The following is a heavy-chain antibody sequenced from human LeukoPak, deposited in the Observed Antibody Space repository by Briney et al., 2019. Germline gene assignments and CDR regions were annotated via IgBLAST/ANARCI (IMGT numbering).Heavy chain of an antibody. CDR1: GFTFSSYW. CDR2: IKQDGSEK. D-gene: IGHD3-22*01. Sequence: GGSLRHSCPAAGFTFSSYWMSWVRQAPGKGVEWVANIKQDGSEKYYVDSVKGRFTNSRDNAKNSLSLQMNSLRAEDTAVYYCARNGDYDGRGFYYFFDHWGRGTLVTVSS. CDR3: ARNGDYDGRGFYYFFDH. J-gene: IGHJ4*02. V-gene: IGHV3-7*04.